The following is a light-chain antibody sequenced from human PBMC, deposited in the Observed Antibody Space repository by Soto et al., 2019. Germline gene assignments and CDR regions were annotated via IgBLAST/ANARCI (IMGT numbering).Light chain of an antibody. Sequence: QSVLTQPPSVSGAPGQRVTISCTGGGSNIGAGYDVQWYQQFPGIAPTLLIYDTTTRPSGVPDRFSGSKSGTSASLAITGLQAEDEADYYCQSYDRSLSGSVFGGGTKLTVL. J-gene: IGLJ3*02. CDR3: QSYDRSLSGSV. V-gene: IGLV1-40*01. CDR1: GSNIGAGYD. CDR2: DTT.